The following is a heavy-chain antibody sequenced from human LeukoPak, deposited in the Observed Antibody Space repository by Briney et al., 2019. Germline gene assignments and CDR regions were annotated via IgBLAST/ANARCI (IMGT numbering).Heavy chain of an antibody. CDR3: APAPQYQLLYEGHYFDY. CDR2: ISGSGGST. CDR1: VFTFSSYA. D-gene: IGHD2-2*02. J-gene: IGHJ4*02. Sequence: GGSLRLSCAASVFTFSSYAMSWVRQAPGKGLEWVSAISGSGGSTYYADSVKGRFTISRDNSKNTLYLQMNSLRAEDTAVYYCAPAPQYQLLYEGHYFDYWGQGTLVTVSS. V-gene: IGHV3-23*01.